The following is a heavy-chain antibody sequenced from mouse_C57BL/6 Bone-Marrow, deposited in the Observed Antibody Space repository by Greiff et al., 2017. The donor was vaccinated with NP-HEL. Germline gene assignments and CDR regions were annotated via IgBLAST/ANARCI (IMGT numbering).Heavy chain of an antibody. Sequence: EVKLVESGGDLVKPGGSLKLSCAASGFTFSSYGMSWVRQTPDKRLEWVATISSGGSYTYYPDSVKGRFTISRDNAKNTLYLQMSSLKSEDTAMYYCARHDSSGTRGAMDYWGQGTSVTVSS. CDR3: ARHDSSGTRGAMDY. CDR2: ISSGGSYT. J-gene: IGHJ4*01. D-gene: IGHD3-2*02. CDR1: GFTFSSYG. V-gene: IGHV5-6*02.